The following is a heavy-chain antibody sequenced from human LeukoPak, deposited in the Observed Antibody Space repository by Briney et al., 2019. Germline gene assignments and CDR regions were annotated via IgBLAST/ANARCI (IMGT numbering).Heavy chain of an antibody. CDR3: ARRVLLGGMDV. D-gene: IGHD3-10*01. Sequence: GGSLRLSCAASGFTFSNYAMSWVRQAPGEGLEWVSGITDSAGSTNYADSVKGRFTISRDNSKNTLYLQMKSLRADDTAVYYCARRVLLGGMDVWGQGTTATVSS. CDR2: ITDSAGST. V-gene: IGHV3-23*01. J-gene: IGHJ6*02. CDR1: GFTFSNYA.